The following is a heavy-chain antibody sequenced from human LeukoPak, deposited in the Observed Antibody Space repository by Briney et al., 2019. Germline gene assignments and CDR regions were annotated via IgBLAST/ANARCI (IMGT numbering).Heavy chain of an antibody. CDR1: GYTFTDYY. V-gene: IGHV1-2*06. D-gene: IGHD6-19*01. CDR3: ARIINGWYYFDY. CDR2: INPNSGGGT. J-gene: IGHJ4*02. Sequence: ASVTVSCKASGYTFTDYYIHWVRQAPGQGLEWMGRINPNSGGGTNYAQKFQGRVTMTGDTSISTAYMELSRLRSDDTAVYYCARIINGWYYFDYWGQGTLVTVSS.